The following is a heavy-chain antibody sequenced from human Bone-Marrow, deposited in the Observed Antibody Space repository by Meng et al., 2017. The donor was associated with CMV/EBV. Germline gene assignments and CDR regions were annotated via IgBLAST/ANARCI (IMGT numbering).Heavy chain of an antibody. D-gene: IGHD3-3*01. CDR2: IGTAGDT. J-gene: IGHJ6*02. CDR3: ARGPLRFLEWSKGQNYYYGMDV. V-gene: IGHV3-13*01. CDR1: GFTFSSYD. Sequence: GGSLRLSCAASGFTFSSYDMHWVRQATGKGLEWVSAIGTAGDTYYPGSVKGRFTISRENAKNSLYLQMNSLRAGDTAVYYCARGPLRFLEWSKGQNYYYGMDVWGLGTTVTVSS.